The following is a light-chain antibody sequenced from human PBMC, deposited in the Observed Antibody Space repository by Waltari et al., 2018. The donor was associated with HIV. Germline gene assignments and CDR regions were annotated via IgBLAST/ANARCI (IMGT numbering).Light chain of an antibody. V-gene: IGLV1-51*01. CDR3: GTWDSSLGGWV. Sequence: QSVLTQPPSVSAAPGQKVTISCPGSASNIWRTYVSWYQQRPGAAPKLLIYDNNKRPSGIPDRFSGSKSGTSATLGITGLQTGDEADYYCGTWDSSLGGWVFGGGTKLAVL. CDR2: DNN. J-gene: IGLJ3*02. CDR1: ASNIWRTY.